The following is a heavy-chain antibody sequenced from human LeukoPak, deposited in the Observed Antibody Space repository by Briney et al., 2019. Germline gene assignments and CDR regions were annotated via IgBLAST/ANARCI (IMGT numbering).Heavy chain of an antibody. D-gene: IGHD4-17*01. J-gene: IGHJ1*01. V-gene: IGHV1-69*06. CDR1: GGTFSSYA. CDR3: ATSSEFGDNAELEV. CDR2: IIPIFGTA. Sequence: SVKVSCKASGGTFSSYAISWVRQAPGQGLEWMGGIIPIFGTANYAQKFQGRVTITADKSTSTAYMELSSLRSEDTAVYYCATSSEFGDNAELEVWGQGTLVTVSS.